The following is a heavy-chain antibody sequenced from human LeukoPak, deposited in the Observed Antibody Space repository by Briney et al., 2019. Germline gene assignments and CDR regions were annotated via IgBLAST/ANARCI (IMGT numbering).Heavy chain of an antibody. CDR3: ARGRYSGTTYYFDY. J-gene: IGHJ4*02. CDR1: GFTFSTSW. Sequence: GGSLRLSCAASGFTFSTSWMSWVRQVPGKGLEWVANIKKDGSGTYYVDSVEGRLTISRDNAKNSLYLQMNSLRAEDTAMYYCARGRYSGTTYYFDYWGQGTLVTVSS. CDR2: IKKDGSGT. D-gene: IGHD5-12*01. V-gene: IGHV3-7*03.